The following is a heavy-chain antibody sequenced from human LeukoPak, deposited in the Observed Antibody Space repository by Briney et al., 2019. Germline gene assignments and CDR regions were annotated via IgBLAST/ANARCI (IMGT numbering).Heavy chain of an antibody. CDR3: AKGSSAWYGWFDP. V-gene: IGHV3-23*01. J-gene: IGHJ5*02. CDR1: GSTFSSYV. D-gene: IGHD6-19*01. CDR2: ISASGGST. Sequence: GGSLRLSCAASGSTFSSYVLSWARQAPGKGLEWVSGISASGGSTYYADSVKGRFTISRDNSKNTVYLQMNSLTAEDTAVYYCAKGSSAWYGWFDPWGQGTLVTVSS.